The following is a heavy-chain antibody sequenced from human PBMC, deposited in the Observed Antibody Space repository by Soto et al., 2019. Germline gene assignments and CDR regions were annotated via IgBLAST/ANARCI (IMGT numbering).Heavy chain of an antibody. D-gene: IGHD2-2*01. V-gene: IGHV1-18*01. Sequence: QVQLVQSGAEVKKPGASVKVSCKGLGYNFIKYGINWVRQAPGQGLEWMGWISPYSGYTHSAQKFQGRLTLTTDTAATTAYMELMSLRSADTALYYCTREAIVVIPAAQPSHFDSWGQGTIVTVSS. CDR3: TREAIVVIPAAQPSHFDS. CDR1: GYNFIKYG. J-gene: IGHJ4*02. CDR2: ISPYSGYT.